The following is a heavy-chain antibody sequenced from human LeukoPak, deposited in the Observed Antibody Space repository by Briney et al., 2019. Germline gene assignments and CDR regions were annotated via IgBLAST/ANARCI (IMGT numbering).Heavy chain of an antibody. CDR3: AKGSSPKDY. V-gene: IGHV3-23*01. CDR2: LSGSGGST. CDR1: GFTLCSYA. J-gene: IGHJ4*02. D-gene: IGHD6-13*01. Sequence: GGCLGLSCAASGFTLCSYAMSGVRQAPGKGLEWVSALSGSGGSTYYADSVKGRFTISRDNSKNTLYLQMNSLRAEDTAVYYCAKGSSPKDYWGQGTLVTVSS.